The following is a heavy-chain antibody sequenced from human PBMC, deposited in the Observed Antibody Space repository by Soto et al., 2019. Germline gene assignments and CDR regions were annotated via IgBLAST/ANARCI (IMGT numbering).Heavy chain of an antibody. Sequence: GESLKISCKGSGYSCTSYWIGWVRQMPGKGLEWMGIIYPGDSDTRCSPSFQGRVTIPDDKSISTAYLQWSILKASDTAMYYCARRGYYDSSGYYTSYYYGMDVWGQGTTVTVSS. CDR1: GYSCTSYW. CDR3: ARRGYYDSSGYYTSYYYGMDV. CDR2: IYPGDSDT. J-gene: IGHJ6*02. D-gene: IGHD3-22*01. V-gene: IGHV5-51*01.